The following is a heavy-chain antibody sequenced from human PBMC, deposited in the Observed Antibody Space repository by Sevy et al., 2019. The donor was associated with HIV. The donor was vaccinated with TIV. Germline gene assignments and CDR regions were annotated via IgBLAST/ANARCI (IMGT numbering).Heavy chain of an antibody. J-gene: IGHJ6*02. Sequence: GGSLRLSCAASGFGFSSHAMSWVRQAPGKGLEWVSAIRSTGDSTYYADSVKGRFTISRDNSWNTVYVEMTSLRADEPAIYSCAKSLRPDIVVSAAHHTYYYGMDVWGQGTTVTVSS. CDR2: IRSTGDST. V-gene: IGHV3-23*01. CDR3: AKSLRPDIVVSAAHHTYYYGMDV. D-gene: IGHD2-2*01. CDR1: GFGFSSHA.